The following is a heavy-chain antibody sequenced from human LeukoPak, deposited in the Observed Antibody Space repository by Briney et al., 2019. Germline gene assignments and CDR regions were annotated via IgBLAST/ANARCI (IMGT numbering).Heavy chain of an antibody. CDR1: GYTFTGYY. V-gene: IGHV1-8*02. D-gene: IGHD3-10*01. CDR2: MNPNSGNA. J-gene: IGHJ4*02. Sequence: ASVKVSCKASGYTFTGYYMHWVRQATGQGLEWMGWMNPNSGNAGYAQKFQGRVTMTRNTSISTAYMELSSLRSEDTAVYYCAKGMVRGVSYFDYWGQGTLVTVSS. CDR3: AKGMVRGVSYFDY.